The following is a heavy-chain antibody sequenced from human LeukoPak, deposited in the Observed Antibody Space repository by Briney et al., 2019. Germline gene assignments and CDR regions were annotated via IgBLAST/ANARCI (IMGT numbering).Heavy chain of an antibody. V-gene: IGHV1-2*02. J-gene: IGHJ4*02. CDR3: ARRRDIVSTATGTSGPTDY. CDR2: INPNSGGT. Sequence: GASVKVSCKASGYTFTGYYMHWVRQAPGQGLEWMGWINPNSGGTNYAQKFQGRVTMTRDKSITTAYLQWSSLKASDTAMYYCARRRDIVSTATGTSGPTDYWGQGTLVTVSS. D-gene: IGHD5/OR15-5a*01. CDR1: GYTFTGYY.